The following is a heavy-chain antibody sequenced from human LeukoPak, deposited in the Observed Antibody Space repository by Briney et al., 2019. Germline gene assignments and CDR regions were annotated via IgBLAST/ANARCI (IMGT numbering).Heavy chain of an antibody. CDR1: GFTFSSYA. Sequence: GGSLRLSCAASGFTFSSYAMSWVRQAPGKGLEWVSAISGSGGSTYYAASVKGRFTISRDNSKNTLYLQMNSLRAEDTAVYYCAISTVGRYFDWLPNAEYFQHWGQGTLVTVSS. V-gene: IGHV3-23*01. CDR3: AISTVGRYFDWLPNAEYFQH. J-gene: IGHJ1*01. D-gene: IGHD3-9*01. CDR2: ISGSGGST.